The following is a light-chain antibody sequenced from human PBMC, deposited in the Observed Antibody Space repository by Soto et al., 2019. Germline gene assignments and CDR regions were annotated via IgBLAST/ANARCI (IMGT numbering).Light chain of an antibody. Sequence: QPVLTQPASVSGSPGQSITISCTGTSSDVGGYDYVSWYQQHPGKAPKFMIYEVTNRPSGVSHRFSGSKSGNTASLTISGLQAEDEGDYYCSSYTTTSTYVFGTGTKLTVL. J-gene: IGLJ1*01. V-gene: IGLV2-14*01. CDR1: SSDVGGYDY. CDR3: SSYTTTSTYV. CDR2: EVT.